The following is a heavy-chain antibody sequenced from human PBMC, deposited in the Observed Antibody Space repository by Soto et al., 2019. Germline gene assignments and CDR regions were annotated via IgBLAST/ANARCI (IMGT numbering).Heavy chain of an antibody. CDR1: GFTFSGSA. J-gene: IGHJ4*02. CDR3: TRGYGDYVRDY. Sequence: GESLKISCAVSGFTFSGSAMHWVRQASGKGLEWVGRIRSKANNYATAYAASVKGRFTISRDDSKNTAYLQMNSLKSEDTAVYYCTRGYGDYVRDYWGQGTLVTVSS. V-gene: IGHV3-73*01. CDR2: IRSKANNYAT. D-gene: IGHD4-17*01.